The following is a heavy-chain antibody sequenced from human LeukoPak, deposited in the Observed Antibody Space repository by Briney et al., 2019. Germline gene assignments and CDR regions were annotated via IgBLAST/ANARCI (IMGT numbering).Heavy chain of an antibody. CDR2: IYYSGST. J-gene: IGHJ4*02. D-gene: IGHD3-9*01. V-gene: IGHV4-59*01. CDR3: ARDRAATGFDY. Sequence: SETLSLTCAVYGGSFSGYYWSWIRQPPGKGLEWIGYIYYSGSTNYNPSLKSRVTISVDTSKNQFSLKLSSVTAADTAVYYCARDRAATGFDYWGQGTLVTVSS. CDR1: GGSFSGYY.